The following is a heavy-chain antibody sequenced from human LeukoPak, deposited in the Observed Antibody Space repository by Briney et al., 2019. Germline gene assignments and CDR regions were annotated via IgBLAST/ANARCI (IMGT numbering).Heavy chain of an antibody. CDR3: ARGLGGAAGLYYFDY. V-gene: IGHV1-8*01. CDR2: MNPNSGNT. D-gene: IGHD6-13*01. CDR1: GYTFTSYD. J-gene: IGHJ4*02. Sequence: AASVKVSCTASGYTFTSYDINWVRQATGQGLEWMGWMNPNSGNTGYAQKFQGRVTMTRNTSISTAYMELSSLRSEDTAVYYCARGLGGAAGLYYFDYWGQGTLVTVSS.